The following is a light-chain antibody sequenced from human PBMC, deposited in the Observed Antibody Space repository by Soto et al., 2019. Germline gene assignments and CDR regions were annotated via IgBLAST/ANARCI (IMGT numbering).Light chain of an antibody. V-gene: IGKV1-9*01. Sequence: DIQLTQSPSFLSASVGDRVTITCRASQGISSTYLAWYQQTPGKAPKILIYAASTLQSGVPSRFSGRGSGTDFTLTISSLQPEDFATYYCQQANSFPITFGQGTRLEIK. CDR3: QQANSFPIT. J-gene: IGKJ5*01. CDR2: AAS. CDR1: QGISSTY.